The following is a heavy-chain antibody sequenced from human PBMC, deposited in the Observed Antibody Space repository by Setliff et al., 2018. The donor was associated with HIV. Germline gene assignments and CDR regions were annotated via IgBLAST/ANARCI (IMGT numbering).Heavy chain of an antibody. CDR3: ARGPPPSGMDV. J-gene: IGHJ6*04. V-gene: IGHV4-59*11. CDR1: GVSITSHY. Sequence: SETLSLTCAVSGVSITSHYWSWIRQPPGKGLEWIGFIYYSVNNNYNPSLKSRVSISVDTSKNQFSLALTSVTAADTAVYYCARGPPPSGMDVWGKGTSVTVSS. CDR2: IYYSVNN.